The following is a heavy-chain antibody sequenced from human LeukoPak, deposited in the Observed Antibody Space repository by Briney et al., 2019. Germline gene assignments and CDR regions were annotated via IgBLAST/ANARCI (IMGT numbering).Heavy chain of an antibody. V-gene: IGHV3-21*01. CDR1: GFTFSSYS. Sequence: PGGSLTLSCAASGFTFSSYSMSWVRQAPGKGLEWVSSISSSSSYIYYADSVKGRSTISRDNAKNSLYLQMNSLRAEDTAVYYCARGGYYDSSGPLEGWGQGTLVTVSS. CDR3: ARGGYYDSSGPLEG. D-gene: IGHD3-22*01. J-gene: IGHJ4*02. CDR2: ISSSSSYI.